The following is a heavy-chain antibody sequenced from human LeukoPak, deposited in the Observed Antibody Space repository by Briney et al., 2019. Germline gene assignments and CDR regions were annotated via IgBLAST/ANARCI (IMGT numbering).Heavy chain of an antibody. CDR1: GFTVTGYC. D-gene: IGHD2-2*01. V-gene: IGHV1-2*02. CDR2: SKPNSGEA. CDR3: TRADSVPAGDYHCWYMDV. Sequence: ASVKVSCKASGFTVTGYCMHWWRQDPRQGLRWMGGSKPNSGEADYAQKFQGRATMPRDTSISTVYMELSSLGSDDTAVYYCTRADSVPAGDYHCWYMDVWGKGTTVTVSS. J-gene: IGHJ6*03.